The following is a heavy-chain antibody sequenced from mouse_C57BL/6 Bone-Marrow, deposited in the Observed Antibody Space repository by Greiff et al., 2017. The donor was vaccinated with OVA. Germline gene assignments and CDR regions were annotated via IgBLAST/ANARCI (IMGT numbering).Heavy chain of an antibody. D-gene: IGHD2-4*01. Sequence: QVTLKVSGPGILQPSQTLSLTCSFSGFSLSTFGMGVGWIRQPSGKGLEWLAHIWWDDDKYYNPALKSRLTISKATSKNQVFLQIANVDTADTATYYCARTRDYAWFAYWGQGTLVTVSA. CDR1: GFSLSTFGMG. CDR3: ARTRDYAWFAY. J-gene: IGHJ3*01. CDR2: IWWDDDK. V-gene: IGHV8-8*01.